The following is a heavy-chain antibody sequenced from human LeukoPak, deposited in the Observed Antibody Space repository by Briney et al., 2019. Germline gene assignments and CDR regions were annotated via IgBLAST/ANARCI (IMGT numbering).Heavy chain of an antibody. J-gene: IGHJ4*02. CDR1: GFTFDDYG. Sequence: PGGSLRLSCAASGFTFDDYGMSWVRQAPGKGLEWVSGINWNGGSTGYADSVKGRFTISRDNAKNSLYLQMNSLRAEDTALYYCARDIVGRYGGNLNDYWGQGTLVTVSS. CDR3: ARDIVGRYGGNLNDY. V-gene: IGHV3-20*04. D-gene: IGHD4-23*01. CDR2: INWNGGST.